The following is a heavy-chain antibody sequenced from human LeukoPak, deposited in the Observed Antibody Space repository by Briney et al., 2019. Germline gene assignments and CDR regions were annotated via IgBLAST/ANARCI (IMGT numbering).Heavy chain of an antibody. CDR2: IYTSGNT. CDR1: GGSISSGSSY. J-gene: IGHJ5*02. Sequence: PSETLSRTCTVSGGSISSGSSYWSWIRQPAGKGLEWIGRIYTSGNTNYKPSLQSRVTISVDTAKNQFSLKLSSVTAADTAVYYCTRGDNTWGQGTLVTVSS. V-gene: IGHV4-61*02. D-gene: IGHD2/OR15-2a*01. CDR3: TRGDNT.